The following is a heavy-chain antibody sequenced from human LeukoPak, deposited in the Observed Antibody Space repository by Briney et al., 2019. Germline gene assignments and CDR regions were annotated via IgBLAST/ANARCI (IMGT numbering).Heavy chain of an antibody. CDR3: ARISRGVVVVPAAMRSYYYYMDV. Sequence: SETLSLTCTVSGYSISSGYYWGWIRQPPGKGLEWIGSIYHSGRIFYNPSLKSRVTISVDTSKNQFSLKLTSVTAADTAVYYCARISRGVVVVPAAMRSYYYYMDVWGKGTTVTISS. CDR2: IYHSGRI. V-gene: IGHV4-38-2*02. CDR1: GYSISSGYY. J-gene: IGHJ6*03. D-gene: IGHD2-2*01.